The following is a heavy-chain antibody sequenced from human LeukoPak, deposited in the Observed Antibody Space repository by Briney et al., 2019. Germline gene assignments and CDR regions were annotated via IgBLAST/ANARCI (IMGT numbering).Heavy chain of an antibody. CDR2: ISSNGGST. CDR1: GFTFNSYA. CDR3: AKVRGAWYYGMDV. J-gene: IGHJ6*02. Sequence: PGGSLRLSCAASGFTFNSYAMSWVRQAPGKGLEWVSGISSNGGSTYYAVSLKGRFTISRDNSKNTLYLQMNSLRAEDTALYYCAKVRGAWYYGMDVWGQGTTVTVSS. D-gene: IGHD3-16*01. V-gene: IGHV3-23*01.